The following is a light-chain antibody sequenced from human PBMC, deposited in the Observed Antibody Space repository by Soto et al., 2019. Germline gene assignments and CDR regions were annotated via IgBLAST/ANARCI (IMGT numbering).Light chain of an antibody. CDR3: QQGGS. CDR2: DTF. J-gene: IGKJ4*01. Sequence: EIALTQFPATLSLSPGEGATLSCRASQSFGTSLAWYQQRPAQAPRLLIYDTFNVAAGIPARFSGSGSGADFSLTISGLEPEDFAVYYCQQGGSFGGGTKVEIK. CDR1: QSFGTS. V-gene: IGKV3-11*01.